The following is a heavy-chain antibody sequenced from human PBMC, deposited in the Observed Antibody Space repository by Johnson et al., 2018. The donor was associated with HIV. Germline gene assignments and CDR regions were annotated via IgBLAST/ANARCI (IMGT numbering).Heavy chain of an antibody. V-gene: IGHV3-66*01. CDR2: IYSGDTT. CDR3: ARDRELLRADDAFDI. J-gene: IGHJ3*02. D-gene: IGHD1-26*01. Sequence: VQLVESGGGLIQPGGSLRLSCAASGFTVSSNYMSWVRQAPGKGLEWVSVIYSGDTTYYAGSVKGRFTISRDNSKNTLYLQMNSLRVDDTAIYYCARDRELLRADDAFDIWGQGTMVTVSS. CDR1: GFTVSSNY.